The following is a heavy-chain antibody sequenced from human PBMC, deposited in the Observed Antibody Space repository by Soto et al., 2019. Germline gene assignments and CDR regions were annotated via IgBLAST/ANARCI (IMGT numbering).Heavy chain of an antibody. Sequence: XDSLKVTWQCSGDRFITHWIGLVLQMPGKGLEWMAIIYPRDSDIRYSPSFQGQVTVSVDKSISTAYLQWSSLKASDTAIYYCARSTGSSSWYEYNWLDPWGQGTLVTGSS. J-gene: IGHJ5*02. D-gene: IGHD6-13*01. CDR2: IYPRDSDI. CDR1: GDRFITHW. CDR3: ARSTGSSSWYEYNWLDP. V-gene: IGHV5-51*01.